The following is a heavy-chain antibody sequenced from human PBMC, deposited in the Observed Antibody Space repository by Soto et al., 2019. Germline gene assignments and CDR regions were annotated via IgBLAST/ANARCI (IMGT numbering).Heavy chain of an antibody. J-gene: IGHJ6*02. D-gene: IGHD3-3*01. CDR1: GGTFSSYA. Sequence: QVQLVQSGAEVQKPGSSVKVSCKASGGTFSSYAISWVRQAPGQGLEWMGGIIPIFGTANYAQKFQGRVTITADESTSTAYMELSSLRSEDTAVYYCARLGKYYDFWSGYTDYYYYYGMDVWGQGTTVTVSS. CDR3: ARLGKYYDFWSGYTDYYYYYGMDV. CDR2: IIPIFGTA. V-gene: IGHV1-69*01.